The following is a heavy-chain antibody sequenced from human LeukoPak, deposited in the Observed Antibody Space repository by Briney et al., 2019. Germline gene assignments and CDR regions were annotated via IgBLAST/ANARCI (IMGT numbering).Heavy chain of an antibody. Sequence: GESLKISCKGSGYSFNNYWIGWVRQMPGKGLQWMGIIYPSDSDTRYSPSFQGQVTISADKSIATAYLQWSSLKASDTAMYYCARPRYYDAIGYYFDYWGQGTQVTVSS. D-gene: IGHD3-22*01. V-gene: IGHV5-51*01. CDR3: ARPRYYDAIGYYFDY. CDR1: GYSFNNYW. CDR2: IYPSDSDT. J-gene: IGHJ4*02.